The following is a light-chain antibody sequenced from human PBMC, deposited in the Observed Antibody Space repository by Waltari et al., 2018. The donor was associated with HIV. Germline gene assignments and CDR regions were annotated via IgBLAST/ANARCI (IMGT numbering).Light chain of an antibody. V-gene: IGLV2-23*02. Sequence: QSALTQPASVSGSPGQSITISCTGTSSDVGGYNLVSWYQQHPGKAPHLIIYEVTKRPSGVSNRFSASKSGNTASLTISGLQAEDEAHYHCCSYAGSSTLVFGGGTNVIVL. CDR1: SSDVGGYNL. CDR2: EVT. CDR3: CSYAGSSTLV. J-gene: IGLJ3*02.